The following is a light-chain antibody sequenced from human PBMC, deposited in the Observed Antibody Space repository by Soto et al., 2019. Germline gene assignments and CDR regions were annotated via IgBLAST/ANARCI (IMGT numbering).Light chain of an antibody. J-gene: IGLJ1*01. CDR1: SSDVGGYNY. V-gene: IGLV2-8*01. CDR2: EVT. CDR3: CSNAGSHYYV. Sequence: QSALTQPPSASGSPGQSVTISCTGTSSDVGGYNYVSWYQQHPGKAPKLLIYEVTKRPSGVPDRFSGSKSGNTASLTVSGLQADDDSEYYCCSNAGSHYYVFGTGTKLTVL.